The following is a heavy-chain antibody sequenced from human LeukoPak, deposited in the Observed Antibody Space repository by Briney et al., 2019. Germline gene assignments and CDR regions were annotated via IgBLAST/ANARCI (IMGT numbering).Heavy chain of an antibody. D-gene: IGHD2/OR15-2a*01. CDR3: ARDLAFSRLDY. CDR1: GLAFSSSW. V-gene: IGHV3-7*01. CDR2: INPDGIKR. Sequence: GGSLRLSCAVSGLAFSSSWMDWVRQAPGKGLEWVASINPDGIKRYSADSVKGRFTISRDNARNSLYLQMDSLRVEDTAFYYCARDLAFSRLDYWGQGVLVTVSS. J-gene: IGHJ4*02.